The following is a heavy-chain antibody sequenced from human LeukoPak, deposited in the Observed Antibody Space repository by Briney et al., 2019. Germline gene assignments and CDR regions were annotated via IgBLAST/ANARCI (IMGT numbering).Heavy chain of an antibody. CDR1: GGSINRRNW. V-gene: IGHV4-4*02. CDR2: IYHSGSA. J-gene: IGHJ4*02. D-gene: IGHD1-26*01. CDR3: ARIPSGSYGIFDY. Sequence: SGTLSLTCAVSGGSINRRNWWGWVRQPPGKGLEWIGEIYHSGSANQNPSLKSRVSMSLDKSKNQFSLRLTSVTAADTAVYYCARIPSGSYGIFDYWGQGTLVTVSS.